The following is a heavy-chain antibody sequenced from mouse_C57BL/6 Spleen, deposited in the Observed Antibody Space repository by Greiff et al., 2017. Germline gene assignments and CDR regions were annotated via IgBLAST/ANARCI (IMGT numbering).Heavy chain of an antibody. CDR3: AREGYYGNQGY. V-gene: IGHV5-17*01. CDR1: GFTFSDYG. D-gene: IGHD2-1*01. CDR2: ISSGSSTI. J-gene: IGHJ2*01. Sequence: HLVESGGGLVKPGGSLKLSCAASGFTFSDYGMHWVRQAPEKGLEWVAYISSGSSTIYYADTVKGRVTISRDNAKNTLFLQMTSLRSEDTAMYYCAREGYYGNQGYWGQGTTLTVSS.